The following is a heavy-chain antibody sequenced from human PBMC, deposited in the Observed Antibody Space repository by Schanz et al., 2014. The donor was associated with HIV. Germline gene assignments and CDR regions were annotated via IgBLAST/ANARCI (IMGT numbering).Heavy chain of an antibody. CDR3: ARESNGAFDL. J-gene: IGHJ2*01. Sequence: EVQLVESGGGFVQPGGSLRLSCAASGFTFSNDWMHWVRQAPGKGLVWVSRINALGTTTAYADSVKGRFAISRDNAKRTLYLQRNSLRAEESAVFYCARESNGAFDLWGRGTLVTVSS. CDR2: INALGTTT. CDR1: GFTFSNDW. V-gene: IGHV3-74*01.